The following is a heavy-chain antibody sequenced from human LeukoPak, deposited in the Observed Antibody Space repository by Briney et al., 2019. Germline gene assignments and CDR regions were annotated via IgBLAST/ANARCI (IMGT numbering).Heavy chain of an antibody. CDR3: ARGSGYYYYFDY. D-gene: IGHD3-22*01. J-gene: IGHJ4*02. CDR1: GFTVSSNY. Sequence: PGGSLRLSCAASGFTVSSNYMSWVRQAPGKGLEWVSVIYSGASTYYADSVKGRFTISRDNSKNTVYLQMNSLRAEDTAVYYCARGSGYYYYFDYWGQGTLVTVSS. CDR2: IYSGAST. V-gene: IGHV3-66*01.